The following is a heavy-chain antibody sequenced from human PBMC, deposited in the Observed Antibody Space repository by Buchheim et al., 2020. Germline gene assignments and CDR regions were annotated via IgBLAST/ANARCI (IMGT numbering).Heavy chain of an antibody. Sequence: QVQLQESGPGLVKPSETLSLTCIVSGGSISTYYWSWIRQPPGKGLEWIGYGYYSGNTNYNPSLKSQVTISVDTSKNEFFLKLNSVTAADTAVYYCARGGLGEFSFFPYWGRGTL. D-gene: IGHD3-16*02. CDR1: GGSISTYY. J-gene: IGHJ4*02. CDR2: GYYSGNT. CDR3: ARGGLGEFSFFPY. V-gene: IGHV4-59*01.